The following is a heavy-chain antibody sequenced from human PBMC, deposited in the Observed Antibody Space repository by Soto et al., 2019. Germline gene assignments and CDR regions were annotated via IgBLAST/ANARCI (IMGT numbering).Heavy chain of an antibody. CDR1: GGSFSGYY. CDR3: ARDRGGDYFDY. J-gene: IGHJ4*02. Sequence: SETLSLTCAVYGGSFSGYYWSWIRQPPGKGLEWIGEINHSGSTNYNPSLKSRVTISVDTSKNQFSLKLSSVTAADTAVYYCARDRGGDYFDYWGPGTLVTVSS. V-gene: IGHV4-34*01. D-gene: IGHD3-10*01. CDR2: INHSGST.